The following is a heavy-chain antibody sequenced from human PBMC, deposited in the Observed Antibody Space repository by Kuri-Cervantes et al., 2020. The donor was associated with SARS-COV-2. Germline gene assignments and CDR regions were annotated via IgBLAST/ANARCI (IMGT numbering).Heavy chain of an antibody. J-gene: IGHJ4*01. V-gene: IGHV3-21*01. D-gene: IGHD4-11*01. CDR1: GFTFSSYS. CDR2: ISSSSSYI. Sequence: GESLKISCAASGFTFSSYSMNWVRQAPGKGLEWVSSISSSSSYIYYADSVKGRFTISRDNAKNSQYLQMNSLRAEDTAVYYCARDHLQVTADYWGQGTLVTVSS. CDR3: ARDHLQVTADY.